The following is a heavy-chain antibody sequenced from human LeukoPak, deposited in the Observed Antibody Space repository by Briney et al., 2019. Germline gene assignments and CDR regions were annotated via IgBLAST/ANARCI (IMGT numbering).Heavy chain of an antibody. CDR2: ISGGGDNK. D-gene: IGHD3-3*01. Sequence: GGSLRLSCAASGFTFSSSAMGWVRQAPGKGLEWVSGISGGGDNKYYGDSVKGRFTISRDNSKNTLYLQMNSLRAEDAAVYYCAKERAYDFWSGYSAFDIWGQGTMVTVSS. J-gene: IGHJ3*02. V-gene: IGHV3-23*01. CDR3: AKERAYDFWSGYSAFDI. CDR1: GFTFSSSA.